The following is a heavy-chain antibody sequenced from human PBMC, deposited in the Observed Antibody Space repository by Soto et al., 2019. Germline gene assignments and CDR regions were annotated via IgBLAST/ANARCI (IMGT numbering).Heavy chain of an antibody. J-gene: IGHJ4*02. Sequence: QVQLQQWGAGLLKPSETLSLTCAVYGGSFSGYYWSWIRQPPGKGLEWIGEINHSGSTNYNPSLKSRVTISVDTSKNQFSLKLSSVTAADTAVYYCSRGPTAISSSWYQRQYYFDYWGQGTLVTVSS. CDR2: INHSGST. CDR3: SRGPTAISSSWYQRQYYFDY. CDR1: GGSFSGYY. D-gene: IGHD6-13*01. V-gene: IGHV4-34*01.